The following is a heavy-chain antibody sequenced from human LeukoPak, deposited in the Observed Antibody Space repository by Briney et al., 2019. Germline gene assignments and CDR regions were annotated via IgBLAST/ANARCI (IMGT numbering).Heavy chain of an antibody. V-gene: IGHV4-34*01. CDR2: INHSGST. D-gene: IGHD2-2*01. J-gene: IGHJ5*02. Sequence: SETLSLTCAVYGGSFSGYYRSWIRQPPGKGLEWIGEINHSGSTNYNPSLKSRVTISVDTSKNQFSLKLSSVTAADTAVYYCARGRRVVVPAASGVWFDPWGQGTLVTVSS. CDR1: GGSFSGYY. CDR3: ARGRRVVVPAASGVWFDP.